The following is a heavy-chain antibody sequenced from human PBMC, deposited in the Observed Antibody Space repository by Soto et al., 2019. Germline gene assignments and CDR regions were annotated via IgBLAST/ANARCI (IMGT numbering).Heavy chain of an antibody. J-gene: IGHJ4*02. V-gene: IGHV3-23*01. CDR1: GFTFSSYA. Sequence: GGSLRLSCAASGFTFSSYAMSWVRQAPGKGLEWVSAISGSGGSTYYADSVKGRFTISRDNSKNTLYLQMNSLRAEDTAVYYCANACPATYYYDSSGYNHPPPVCYWGQGTLVTVSS. D-gene: IGHD3-22*01. CDR3: ANACPATYYYDSSGYNHPPPVCY. CDR2: ISGSGGST.